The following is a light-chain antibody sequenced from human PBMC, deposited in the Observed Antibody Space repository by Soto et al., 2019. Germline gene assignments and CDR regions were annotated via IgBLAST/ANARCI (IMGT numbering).Light chain of an antibody. V-gene: IGKV3-20*01. CDR1: QSVSSGY. CDR3: QQDETSPT. CDR2: GAS. J-gene: IGKJ1*01. Sequence: EIVLTQSPGTLSLSAGERATLSCRASQSVSSGYLAWYQQKPGQAPTVLIYGASNRATGIPDRFSGSGSGTDFTIIISRLEASDFAVYYCQQDETSPTLGQVTKVVIK.